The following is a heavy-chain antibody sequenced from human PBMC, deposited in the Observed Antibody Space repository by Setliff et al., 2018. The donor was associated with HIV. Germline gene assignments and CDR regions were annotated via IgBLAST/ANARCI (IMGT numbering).Heavy chain of an antibody. D-gene: IGHD3-10*01. CDR2: IYYSGST. CDR1: GGSISSYY. V-gene: IGHV4-59*08. J-gene: IGHJ3*02. Sequence: KTSETLSLTCTVSGGSISSYYWSWIRQPPGKGLEWIGYIYYSGSTNYNPSLKSRVTISVDTSKNQFSLMLGSMTAADTAVYYCASYHLGKPYYGSGSYYLGDAFDIWGQGTMVTVSS. CDR3: ASYHLGKPYYGSGSYYLGDAFDI.